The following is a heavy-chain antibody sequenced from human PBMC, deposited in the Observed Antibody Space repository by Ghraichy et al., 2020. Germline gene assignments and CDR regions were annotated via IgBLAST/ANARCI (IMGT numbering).Heavy chain of an antibody. D-gene: IGHD4/OR15-4a*01. V-gene: IGHV2-5*01. Sequence: SGPTLVKPTQTLTLTCTFSGFSLSTGGVGVGWIRQPPGKALEWLSVIYWNDDNRYSPSLKTRLTITKDTSKNQVVLTMTNMDPVDTATYYCAHAENNVSMVSYEGFDSWGQGTLVTVSS. CDR2: IYWNDDN. J-gene: IGHJ4*02. CDR1: GFSLSTGGVG. CDR3: AHAENNVSMVSYEGFDS.